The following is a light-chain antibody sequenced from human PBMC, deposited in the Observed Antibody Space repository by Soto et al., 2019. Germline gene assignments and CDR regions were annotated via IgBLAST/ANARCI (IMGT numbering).Light chain of an antibody. V-gene: IGKV3-20*01. J-gene: IGKJ1*01. Sequence: EIAFTQSPGTPSLSPGERATLSCRASQSVGSRFLAWYQQKPGQAPRLLISGTFSGATGIADRFSGSGSGTYFTLTISRLEPEDFAVYYCQQYGSSPRWTCGQGTKVDIK. CDR2: GTF. CDR3: QQYGSSPRWT. CDR1: QSVGSRF.